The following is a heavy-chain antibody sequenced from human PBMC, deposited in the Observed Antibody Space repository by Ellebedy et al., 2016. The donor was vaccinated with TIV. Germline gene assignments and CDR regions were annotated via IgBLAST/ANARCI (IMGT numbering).Heavy chain of an antibody. CDR2: IYYSGST. J-gene: IGHJ6*03. CDR3: ASSRYNWNYNYMDV. CDR1: GGSISSGDYY. V-gene: IGHV4-30-4*01. D-gene: IGHD1-20*01. Sequence: SETLSLXXTVSGGSISSGDYYWSWIRQPPGKGLEWIGYIYYSGSTYYNPSLKSRVTISVDTSKNQFSLKLSSVTAADTAVYYCASSRYNWNYNYMDVWGKGTTVTVSS.